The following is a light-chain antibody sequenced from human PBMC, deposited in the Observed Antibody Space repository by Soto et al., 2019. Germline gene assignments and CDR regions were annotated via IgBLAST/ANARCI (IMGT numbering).Light chain of an antibody. CDR3: QQYGSSPPLT. J-gene: IGKJ4*01. CDR2: GAS. Sequence: EIVLTQSPGTLSLSPGDRATLSCRASHSVSSSYLAWYQQKPGLAPRLLIYGASSRATGIPDRFSGSGSGTDFTLTISRLEPEDFAVYYCQQYGSSPPLTFGGGTKVEIK. V-gene: IGKV3-20*01. CDR1: HSVSSSY.